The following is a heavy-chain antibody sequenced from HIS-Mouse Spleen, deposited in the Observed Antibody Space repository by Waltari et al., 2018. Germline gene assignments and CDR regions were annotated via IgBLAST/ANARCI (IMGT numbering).Heavy chain of an antibody. CDR1: GGSISSSSYY. CDR3: AREIPYSSSWYDWYFDL. CDR2: IYYSGGT. V-gene: IGHV4-39*07. Sequence: QLQLQESGPGLVKPSETLSLTCTVSGGSISSSSYYWGWIRQPPGKGLGLIGRIYYSGGTYYNPSLKSRVTISVDTSKNQFSLKLSAVTAADTAVYYCAREIPYSSSWYDWYFDLWGRGTLVTVSS. D-gene: IGHD6-13*01. J-gene: IGHJ2*01.